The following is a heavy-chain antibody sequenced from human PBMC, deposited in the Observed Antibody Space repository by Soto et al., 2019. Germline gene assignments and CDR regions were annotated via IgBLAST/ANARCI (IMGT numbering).Heavy chain of an antibody. D-gene: IGHD5-18*01. J-gene: IGHJ6*02. CDR2: ISYDGSIK. Sequence: QVQLVESGGGVVQPGRSLRLSCAASGFTFRGYGMHWVHQAPGRGLEWVALISYDGSIKYYADSVRGRFTISRDNSKNTLYLQMNSLRAEDTAVYYCANSEYSRYKNIDVWGQGTTVTVSS. V-gene: IGHV3-30*18. CDR3: ANSEYSRYKNIDV. CDR1: GFTFRGYG.